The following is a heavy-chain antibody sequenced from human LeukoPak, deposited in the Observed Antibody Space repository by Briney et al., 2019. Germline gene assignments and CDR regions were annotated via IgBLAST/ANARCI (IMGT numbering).Heavy chain of an antibody. D-gene: IGHD1-26*01. CDR1: GFTFSNAW. CDR2: IKSKTDGGTT. Sequence: GGSLRLSCAASGFTFSNAWMSWVRQAPGKGLEWVGRIKSKTDGGTTDYAAPVKGRFTISRDDSKNTLYLQTNSLKTEDTAVYYCTTTGRWELRDYYFDYWGQGTLVTVSS. CDR3: TTTGRWELRDYYFDY. V-gene: IGHV3-15*01. J-gene: IGHJ4*02.